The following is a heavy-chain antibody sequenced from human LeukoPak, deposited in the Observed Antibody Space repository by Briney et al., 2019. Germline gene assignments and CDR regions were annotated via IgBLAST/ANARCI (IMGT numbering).Heavy chain of an antibody. CDR1: GGTFSSYA. J-gene: IGHJ4*02. CDR2: IIPIFGTA. CDR3: AVYSSGWYYFDY. D-gene: IGHD6-19*01. Sequence: GASVKVSCTASGGTFSSYAISWVRRAPGQGLEWMGGIIPIFGTANYAQKFQGRVTITADESTSTAYMELSSLRSEDTAVYYCAVYSSGWYYFDYWGQGTLVTVSS. V-gene: IGHV1-69*13.